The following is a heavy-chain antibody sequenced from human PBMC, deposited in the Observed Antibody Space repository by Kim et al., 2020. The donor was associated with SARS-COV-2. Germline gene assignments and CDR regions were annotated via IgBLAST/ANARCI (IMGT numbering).Heavy chain of an antibody. Sequence: GSLRLSCAASGFIFSDHYMEWVRQAPGKGLEWVGRSRTKVNNYSTESAASVKGRFTISRDDSENSLYLQMNSLKIEDTAVYYCVRASFGGAWYPGNFWGQGTLVTVSS. V-gene: IGHV3-72*01. CDR1: GFIFSDHY. J-gene: IGHJ4*02. CDR3: VRASFGGAWYPGNF. D-gene: IGHD6-19*01. CDR2: SRTKVNNYST.